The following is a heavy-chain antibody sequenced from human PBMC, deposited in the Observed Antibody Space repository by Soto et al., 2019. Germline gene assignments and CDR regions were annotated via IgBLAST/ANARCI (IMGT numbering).Heavy chain of an antibody. V-gene: IGHV4-4*07. D-gene: IGHD3-9*01. Sequence: PSETLSLTCSVSGGSISSYYWSWIRQPAGKGLEWIGRFYTSGSTNHNPSLKSRVTMSVDKSKNQFSLKLSSVTAADTAVYYCVRDVYDILTGYSYFDYWGQGTLVTVSS. CDR3: VRDVYDILTGYSYFDY. CDR2: FYTSGST. CDR1: GGSISSYY. J-gene: IGHJ4*02.